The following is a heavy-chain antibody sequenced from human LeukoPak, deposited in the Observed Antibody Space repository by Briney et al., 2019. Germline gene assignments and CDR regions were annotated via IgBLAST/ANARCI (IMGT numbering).Heavy chain of an antibody. V-gene: IGHV4-30-2*01. CDR3: ARERSRGAVRDTFDI. Sequence: PSETLSLTCSVSGGAVTSGSYYWSWIRQPPGKGLEWIGYIYHSGSTYYNPSLRSRVTISVDRSKNQFSLKLSSVTAADTAVYYCARERSRGAVRDTFDIWGQGTMVTVSS. J-gene: IGHJ3*02. CDR2: IYHSGST. D-gene: IGHD4-17*01. CDR1: GGAVTSGSYY.